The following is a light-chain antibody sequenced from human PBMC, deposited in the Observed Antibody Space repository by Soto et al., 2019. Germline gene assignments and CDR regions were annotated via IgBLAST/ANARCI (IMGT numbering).Light chain of an antibody. CDR1: QTISSW. J-gene: IGKJ1*01. V-gene: IGKV1-5*03. CDR3: QHYNSYSEA. Sequence: DIQMTQSPSSLSASVGDRVTSTCRASQTISSWLAWYQQKPGKAPKLLIYKASTLKSGVPSRFSGSGSGTEFTLTISSLQPDDFATYYCQHYNSYSEAFGQGTKVDI. CDR2: KAS.